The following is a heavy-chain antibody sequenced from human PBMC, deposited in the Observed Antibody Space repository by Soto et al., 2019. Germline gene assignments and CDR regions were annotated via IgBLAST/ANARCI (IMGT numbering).Heavy chain of an antibody. CDR1: GFTFSSYW. J-gene: IGHJ6*02. D-gene: IGHD3-3*01. CDR3: AKDSWDFGVADV. Sequence: EVQLVESGGGLVQPGGSLRLSCAAPGFTFSSYWMHWVRQAPGKGLVWVSRINSDGSSTSYADFVKGRFTISRDNAKNTLYLQMNSLRAEDTAVYYCAKDSWDFGVADVWGQGTTVTVSS. CDR2: INSDGSST. V-gene: IGHV3-74*01.